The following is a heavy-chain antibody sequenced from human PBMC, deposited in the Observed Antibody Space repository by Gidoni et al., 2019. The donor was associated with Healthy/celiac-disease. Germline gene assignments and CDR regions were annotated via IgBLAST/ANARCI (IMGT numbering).Heavy chain of an antibody. J-gene: IGHJ1*01. Sequence: VQPVESGGGWVQPGGSLRLSGSASGFTFSSYAMHRVRQAPGKGLEYVSAISSNGGTTYYADSVEGRFTISRDNSENTLYLQMSSLRAEDTAVYYCVKDQKQYSTSPYFQHWGQGTLVTVSS. CDR2: ISSNGGTT. V-gene: IGHV3-64D*08. D-gene: IGHD6-13*01. CDR3: VKDQKQYSTSPYFQH. CDR1: GFTFSSYA.